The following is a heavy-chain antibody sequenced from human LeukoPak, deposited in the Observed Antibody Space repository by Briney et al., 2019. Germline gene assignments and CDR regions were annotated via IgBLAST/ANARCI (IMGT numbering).Heavy chain of an antibody. J-gene: IGHJ4*02. CDR2: MNPNSRNT. V-gene: IGHV1-8*01. D-gene: IGHD6-13*01. CDR1: GYTFTSYD. CDR3: ARGFPRAYSSSWYYFDY. Sequence: ASVKVSCKASGYTFTSYDINWVRQATGQGLEWRGWMNPNSRNTGYSQNFHPRVTMTRNTSISTAYMQLSSLRSEDTAVYYCARGFPRAYSSSWYYFDYWGQGTLVTVSS.